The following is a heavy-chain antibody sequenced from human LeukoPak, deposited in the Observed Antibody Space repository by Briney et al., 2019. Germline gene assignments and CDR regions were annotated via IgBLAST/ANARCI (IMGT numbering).Heavy chain of an antibody. J-gene: IGHJ4*02. Sequence: SETLSLTCAVYGGSFSNYYWSWLRQPPGKGLEWIGEINHSGSTTYNPSLKSRVTMSVDTSKNQFSLKLTSVTAADTAVYYCATSQSTSWYYWGQGTLVTVSS. CDR2: INHSGST. V-gene: IGHV4-34*01. D-gene: IGHD6-13*01. CDR3: ATSQSTSWYY. CDR1: GGSFSNYY.